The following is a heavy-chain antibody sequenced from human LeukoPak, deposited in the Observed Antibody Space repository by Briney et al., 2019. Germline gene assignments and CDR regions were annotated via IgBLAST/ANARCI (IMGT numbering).Heavy chain of an antibody. D-gene: IGHD2-21*02. J-gene: IGHJ3*01. CDR2: INPSGGST. CDR3: ARDLGVVTAMTDQS. Sequence: ASVNVSCKASGYTFTTYYMHWVRQAPGQGLEWMGIINPSGGSTGYAQKFQGRVTMTRDTSTSTVYMELSSLRSEDTAVYYCARDLGVVTAMTDQSWGQGTMVGVSS. V-gene: IGHV1-46*01. CDR1: GYTFTTYY.